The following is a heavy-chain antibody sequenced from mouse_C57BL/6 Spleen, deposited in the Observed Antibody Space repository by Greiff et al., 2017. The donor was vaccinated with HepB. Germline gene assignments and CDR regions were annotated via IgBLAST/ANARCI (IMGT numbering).Heavy chain of an antibody. CDR2: ISSGGDYI. CDR3: TRDENDGYHYKGFAY. V-gene: IGHV5-9-1*02. Sequence: EVKLVESGEGLVKPGGSLKLSCAASGFTFSSYAMSWVRQTPEKRLEWVAYISSGGDYIYYADTVKGRFTISRDNARNTLYLQMSSLKSEDTAMYYCTRDENDGYHYKGFAYWGQGTLVTVSA. D-gene: IGHD2-3*01. CDR1: GFTFSSYA. J-gene: IGHJ3*01.